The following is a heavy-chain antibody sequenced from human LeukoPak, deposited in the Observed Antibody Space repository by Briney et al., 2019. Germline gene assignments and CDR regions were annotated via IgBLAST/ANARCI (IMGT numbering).Heavy chain of an antibody. CDR1: GFTFSSYA. CDR2: ISYDGSNK. J-gene: IGHJ4*02. Sequence: GGSLRLSCAASGFTFSSYAMHWVRQAPGKGLEWVAVISYDGSNKYYADSVKGRFTISRDNSKNTLYLQMNSLRAEDTAVYYCAKDMYYYGSGSYYYFDYWGQGTLVTVSS. V-gene: IGHV3-30*04. D-gene: IGHD3-10*01. CDR3: AKDMYYYGSGSYYYFDY.